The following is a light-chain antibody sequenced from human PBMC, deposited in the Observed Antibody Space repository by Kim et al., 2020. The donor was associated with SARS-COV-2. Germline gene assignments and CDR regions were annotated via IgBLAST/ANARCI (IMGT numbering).Light chain of an antibody. V-gene: IGKV3-20*01. Sequence: WSPGERATLSGRASQSVSSSYLAWYQQRPGQGPRLLIYGASSRATGIPDRFSGSGSGTDFTLTISRLEPEDFAVYYCQQYSSLITFGQGTRLEIK. CDR1: QSVSSSY. CDR3: QQYSSLIT. J-gene: IGKJ5*01. CDR2: GAS.